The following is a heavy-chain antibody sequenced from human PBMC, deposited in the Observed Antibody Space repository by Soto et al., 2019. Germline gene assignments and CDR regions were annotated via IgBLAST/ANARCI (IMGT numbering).Heavy chain of an antibody. CDR3: ARDGGVYDYIPFDD. J-gene: IGHJ4*02. V-gene: IGHV1-69*05. Sequence: QVQLVQSGAEVKKHGSSVKVYCKASGGTFSSYAISWVRQAPGKGLEWMGGIIPIFGTANYEQKFQGRVTITSDESTSTAYMERSSLRSEDTAVYYFARDGGVYDYIPFDDWGQGTLVTV. CDR2: IIPIFGTA. D-gene: IGHD4-4*01. CDR1: GGTFSSYA.